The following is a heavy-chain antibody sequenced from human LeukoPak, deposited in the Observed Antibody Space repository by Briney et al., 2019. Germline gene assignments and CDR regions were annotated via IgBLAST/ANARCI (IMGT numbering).Heavy chain of an antibody. CDR1: GGSISSGSYY. V-gene: IGHV4-61*02. CDR3: ARDLLRPGHSSSWHNDY. Sequence: PSETLSLTCTVSGGSISSGSYYWSWIRQPAGKGLEWIGRIYTSGSTNYNPSLKSRVTISVDTSKNQFSLKLSSVTAADTAVYYCARDLLRPGHSSSWHNDYWGQGTLVTVSS. CDR2: IYTSGST. J-gene: IGHJ4*02. D-gene: IGHD6-13*01.